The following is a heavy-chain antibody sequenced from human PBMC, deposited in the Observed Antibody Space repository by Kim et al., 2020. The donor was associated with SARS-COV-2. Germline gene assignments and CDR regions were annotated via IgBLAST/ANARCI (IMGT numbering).Heavy chain of an antibody. Sequence: SETLSLTCTVSGGSVSSGSYYWTWIRQPPGKGLEWIGYIYDSGSTNYNPSLKSRVTISVDKSKNQFSLKLTSVTAADTAVYYCAREEVGAETGSWFDPWGQGTLVIVSA. V-gene: IGHV4-61*01. CDR1: GGSVSSGSYY. J-gene: IGHJ5*02. D-gene: IGHD3-16*01. CDR3: AREEVGAETGSWFDP. CDR2: IYDSGST.